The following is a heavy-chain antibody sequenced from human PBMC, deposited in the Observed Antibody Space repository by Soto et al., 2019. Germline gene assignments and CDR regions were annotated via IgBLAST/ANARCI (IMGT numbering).Heavy chain of an antibody. CDR1: GGTFSSYA. J-gene: IGHJ6*02. CDR2: IIPIFGTG. D-gene: IGHD1-26*01. V-gene: IGHV1-69*13. Sequence: SVKVSCKASGGTFSSYAISWLRQAPGQGLEWMGGIIPIFGTGNYAQKFQGRVTITADESTSTAYMELSSLRSEDTAVYYCARSRRIEDGLYYYYYGMDVWGQGTKVTVSS. CDR3: ARSRRIEDGLYYYYYGMDV.